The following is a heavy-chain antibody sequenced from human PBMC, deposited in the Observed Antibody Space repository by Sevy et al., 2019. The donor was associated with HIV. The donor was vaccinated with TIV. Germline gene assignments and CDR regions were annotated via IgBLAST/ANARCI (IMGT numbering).Heavy chain of an antibody. D-gene: IGHD2-21*02. V-gene: IGHV4-39*01. CDR1: GGSIASSTYY. CDR2: IYHTGKT. J-gene: IGHJ4*02. Sequence: SETLSLTCTVSGGSIASSTYYWAWIRQPPGKGLEWIGSIYHTGKTYYSPSLESRLTISADTSKDQFSLRLTSVAAADTAVYYCARQSQRGKVAVPAQAHFFDYCGQGTLVTVSS. CDR3: ARQSQRGKVAVPAQAHFFDY.